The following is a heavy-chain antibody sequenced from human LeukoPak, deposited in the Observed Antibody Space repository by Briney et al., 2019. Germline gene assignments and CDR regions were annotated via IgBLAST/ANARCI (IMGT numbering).Heavy chain of an antibody. Sequence: GGSLRLSCAVSGFTVSSIYMSWVRQAPGKGLEWVSFIYSDGNTYYRDYVKGRFTLSRDSSRNTLYLQMNSLTVADTAVYYCAGDLYAYYYDSNGWGYFDYWGQGTLVTVSS. CDR1: GFTVSSIY. D-gene: IGHD3-22*01. J-gene: IGHJ4*02. CDR2: IYSDGNT. CDR3: AGDLYAYYYDSNGWGYFDY. V-gene: IGHV3-53*01.